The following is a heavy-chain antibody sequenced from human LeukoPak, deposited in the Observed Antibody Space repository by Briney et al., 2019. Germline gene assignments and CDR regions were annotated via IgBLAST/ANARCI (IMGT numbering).Heavy chain of an antibody. J-gene: IGHJ4*02. CDR2: ISAYNGNT. Sequence: ASVKVSCKASGYTFTSYGISWVRQAPGQGLEWMGWISAYNGNTNYAQKLQSRVTMTTDTSTSTAYMELRSLRSDDTAVYYCARDLWGIAAAGFFDYWGQGTLVTVSS. CDR3: ARDLWGIAAAGFFDY. CDR1: GYTFTSYG. V-gene: IGHV1-18*01. D-gene: IGHD6-13*01.